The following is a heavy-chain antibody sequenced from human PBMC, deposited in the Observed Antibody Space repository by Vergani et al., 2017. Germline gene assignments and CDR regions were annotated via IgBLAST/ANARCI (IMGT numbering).Heavy chain of an antibody. V-gene: IGHV3-30*02. CDR3: AKPQEMATIEYYFDY. CDR1: GFTFSSYG. D-gene: IGHD5-24*01. Sequence: QVQLVESGGGVVQPGGSLRLSCAASGFTFSSYGMHWVRQAPGKGLEWVAFIRYDGSNKYYADSVKGRFTISRDNSKNTLYLQMNSLRAEDTAVYYCAKPQEMATIEYYFDYWGQGTLVTVSS. J-gene: IGHJ4*02. CDR2: IRYDGSNK.